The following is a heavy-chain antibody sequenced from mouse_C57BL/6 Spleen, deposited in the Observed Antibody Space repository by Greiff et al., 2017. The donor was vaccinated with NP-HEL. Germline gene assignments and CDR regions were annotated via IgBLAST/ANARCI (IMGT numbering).Heavy chain of an antibody. CDR1: GFSLTSYG. CDR3: ASPSPYYYGSSPWFAY. D-gene: IGHD1-1*01. Sequence: VQVVESGPGLVQPSQSLSITCTVSGFSLTSYGVHWVRQSPGKGLEWLGVIWSGGSTDYNAAFISRLSISKDNSKSQVFFKMNSLQADDTAIYYCASPSPYYYGSSPWFAYWGQGTLVTVSA. V-gene: IGHV2-2*01. CDR2: IWSGGST. J-gene: IGHJ3*01.